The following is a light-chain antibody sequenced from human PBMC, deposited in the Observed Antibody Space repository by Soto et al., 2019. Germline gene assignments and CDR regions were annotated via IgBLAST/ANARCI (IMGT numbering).Light chain of an antibody. CDR1: QSVSSSY. V-gene: IGKV3-20*01. CDR3: QQYGSSPWT. CDR2: GAS. J-gene: IGKJ1*01. Sequence: EIVLTQSPGTVSLSPGERATLSCSSSQSVSSSYLAWYQQKPGQAPRLLIYGASSRATGIPDRFSGSGSGTDFTLTISRLEPEDFAVYYCQQYGSSPWTFGQGTKVDIK.